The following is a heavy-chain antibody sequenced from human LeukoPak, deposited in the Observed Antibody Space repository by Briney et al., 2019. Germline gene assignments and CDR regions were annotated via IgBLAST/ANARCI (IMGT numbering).Heavy chain of an antibody. V-gene: IGHV3-30*03. Sequence: GGSLRLSCAASGFTFSSYGMHWVRQAPGKGLEWVAVISYDGSNKYYADSVKGRFTISRDNSKNPLYLQMNSLRAEDTAVYYCARVGRYSYGPNYFSYYMDVWGKGTTVTVSS. J-gene: IGHJ6*03. D-gene: IGHD5-18*01. CDR1: GFTFSSYG. CDR3: ARVGRYSYGPNYFSYYMDV. CDR2: ISYDGSNK.